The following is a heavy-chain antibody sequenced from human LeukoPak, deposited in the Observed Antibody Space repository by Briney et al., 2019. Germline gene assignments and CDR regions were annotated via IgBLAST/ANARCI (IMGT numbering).Heavy chain of an antibody. CDR3: ARGRISRLLWFGEVDY. V-gene: IGHV1-18*01. Sequence: ASVKVSCKASGYTFNNYGITWVRQAPGQGLEWMGWISVYNGNTNYAQKLQGRVTMTTDTSTSTAYMELRSLRSDDTAVYYCARGRISRLLWFGEVDYWGQGTLVTVSS. J-gene: IGHJ4*02. CDR1: GYTFNNYG. CDR2: ISVYNGNT. D-gene: IGHD3-10*01.